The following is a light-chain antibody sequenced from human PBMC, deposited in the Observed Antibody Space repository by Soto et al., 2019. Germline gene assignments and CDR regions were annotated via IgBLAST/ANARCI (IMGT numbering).Light chain of an antibody. CDR2: EVS. Sequence: QSVLTQPASVSGSPGQSITISCTGTRSDVGTYNYVSWYQQHPGKAPKLMIYEVSNRPSGVSNRFSGFKSGNTASLTISGLQAEDEADYYCSSYTSSSTYAFGTGTKVTVL. J-gene: IGLJ1*01. V-gene: IGLV2-14*01. CDR3: SSYTSSSTYA. CDR1: RSDVGTYNY.